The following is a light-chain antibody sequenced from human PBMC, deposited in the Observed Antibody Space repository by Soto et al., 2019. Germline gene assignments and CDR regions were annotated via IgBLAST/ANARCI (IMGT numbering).Light chain of an antibody. CDR2: EVS. J-gene: IGLJ2*01. Sequence: QSALTQPPSVSGSPGQSVTISCTGTSSDVGYYNRVSWYQQPPGTAPKLMIYEVSNRPPGVPDRFSGSKSGNTASLTISGLQAEDADDYYCSSYASSSTVVFGGGTKLTVL. V-gene: IGLV2-18*02. CDR1: SSDVGYYNR. CDR3: SSYASSSTVV.